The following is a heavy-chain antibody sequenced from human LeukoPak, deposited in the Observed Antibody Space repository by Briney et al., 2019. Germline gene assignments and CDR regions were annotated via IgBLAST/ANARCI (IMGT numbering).Heavy chain of an antibody. CDR2: IRYDGSNK. CDR1: GFTFSSYG. Sequence: SGGSLRLSCAASGFTFSSYGMHSVRQAPGKGLEWVAFIRYDGSNKYYADSVKGRFTISRDNSKNTLYLQMNSLRAEDTAVYYCARLVTASNWFDPWGQGTLVTVSS. CDR3: ARLVTASNWFDP. V-gene: IGHV3-30*02. J-gene: IGHJ5*02. D-gene: IGHD2-21*02.